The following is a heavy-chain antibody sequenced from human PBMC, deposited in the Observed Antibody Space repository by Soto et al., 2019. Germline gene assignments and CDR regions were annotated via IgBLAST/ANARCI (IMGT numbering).Heavy chain of an antibody. CDR3: ARSIRYDFWSGYSLDY. Sequence: PSETLSLTCTVSGGSINRGDYYWSWIRQSPGKGLEWIGNIYYSGSTYHNPSLKSRVILSVDTSKNQFSLKLNSVTAADTAVYYCARSIRYDFWSGYSLDYWGQGTLVTVSS. V-gene: IGHV4-30-4*01. J-gene: IGHJ4*02. CDR2: IYYSGST. CDR1: GGSINRGDYY. D-gene: IGHD3-3*01.